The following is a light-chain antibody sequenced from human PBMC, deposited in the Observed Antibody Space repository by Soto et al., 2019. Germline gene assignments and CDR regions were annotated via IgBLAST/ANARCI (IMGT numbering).Light chain of an antibody. CDR2: GTS. J-gene: IGKJ1*01. Sequence: EIVLTQSPGTLSLSPGERAILSCRASQSVTSNYLAWYRQRPGQAPSLLIYGTSSRATGIPDRFSGSGSGTDFTLTISGLEPEDFAVYYCQQYGNSPRTFGQWTRVEI. CDR3: QQYGNSPRT. CDR1: QSVTSNY. V-gene: IGKV3-20*01.